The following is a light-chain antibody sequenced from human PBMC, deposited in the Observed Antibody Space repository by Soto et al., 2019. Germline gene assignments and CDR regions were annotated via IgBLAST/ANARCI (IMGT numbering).Light chain of an antibody. CDR2: EVT. Sequence: QSALTQPPSASGSPGQSVTISCTGTSSDVGGYNYVSWYQQHPGKAPKLMIYEVTKRPSGVPDRFSGSKSGNTASLTVSGLQAEVEADYYCSSYTGSNSEVFGTGTKVTVL. CDR3: SSYTGSNSEV. CDR1: SSDVGGYNY. V-gene: IGLV2-8*01. J-gene: IGLJ1*01.